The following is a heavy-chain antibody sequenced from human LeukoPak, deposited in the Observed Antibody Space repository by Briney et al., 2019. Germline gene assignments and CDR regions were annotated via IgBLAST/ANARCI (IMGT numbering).Heavy chain of an antibody. J-gene: IGHJ4*02. D-gene: IGHD4-17*01. CDR1: GFTFSDYY. CDR2: ISSSGSTI. CDR3: ARDAVDDYGDPGGLDY. Sequence: PGGSLRLSCAASGFTFSDYYMSWIRQAPGKGLEWVSYISSSGSTIYYADSAKGRFTISRDNSKNTLYLQMNSLRAEDTAVYYCARDAVDDYGDPGGLDYWGQGTLVTVSS. V-gene: IGHV3-11*01.